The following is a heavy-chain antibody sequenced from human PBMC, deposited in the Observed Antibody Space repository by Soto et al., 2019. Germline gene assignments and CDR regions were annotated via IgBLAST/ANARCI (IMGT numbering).Heavy chain of an antibody. CDR3: ARAFSYGSGNIKAYYGMDV. D-gene: IGHD3-10*01. CDR1: GFTVSSNY. Sequence: GGSLRLSCAASGFTVSSNYMSWVRQAPGKGLEWVSVIYSGGSTYYADSVKGRFTISRDNSKNTLYLQMNSLRAEDTAVYYCARAFSYGSGNIKAYYGMDVWGQGTTVTVSS. CDR2: IYSGGST. J-gene: IGHJ6*02. V-gene: IGHV3-53*01.